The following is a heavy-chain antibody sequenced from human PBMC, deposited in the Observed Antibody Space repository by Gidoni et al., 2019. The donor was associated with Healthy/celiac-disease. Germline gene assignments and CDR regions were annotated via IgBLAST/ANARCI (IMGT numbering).Heavy chain of an antibody. CDR3: ARARGYCSSTSCGYYYMDV. V-gene: IGHV4-34*01. CDR1: GGSFSGYY. J-gene: IGHJ6*03. D-gene: IGHD2-2*01. CDR2: INHSGST. Sequence: QVQLQQWGAGLLKPSETLSLTCAVYGGSFSGYYWSWIRQPPGKGLEWIGEINHSGSTNYNPSLKSRVTISVDTSKNQFSLKLSSVTAADTAVYYCARARGYCSSTSCGYYYMDVWGKGTTVTVSS.